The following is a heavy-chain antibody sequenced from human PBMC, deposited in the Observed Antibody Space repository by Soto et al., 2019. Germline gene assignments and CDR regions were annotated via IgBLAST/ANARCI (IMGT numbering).Heavy chain of an antibody. CDR3: AMGLGGYCSGGSCYSGDPIFDY. CDR2: IYYSGST. V-gene: IGHV4-59*08. D-gene: IGHD2-15*01. Sequence: SETLSLTCTVSGGSISSYYWSWIRQPPGKGLEWIGYIYYSGSTNYNPSLKSRVTISVDTSKNQFSLKLSSLTAADTAVYYCAMGLGGYCSGGSCYSGDPIFDYWGQGTLVTVSS. CDR1: GGSISSYY. J-gene: IGHJ4*02.